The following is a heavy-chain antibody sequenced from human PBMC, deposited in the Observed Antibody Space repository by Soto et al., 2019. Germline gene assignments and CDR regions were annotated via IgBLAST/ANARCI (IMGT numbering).Heavy chain of an antibody. D-gene: IGHD3-10*01. CDR3: ARDEHGFGELLSDYYYGMDV. CDR1: GGTFSSYS. Sequence: QVQLAQSGAEVKKPGSSVKVSCKASGGTFSSYSIRWVRQAPGQGLEWMGRIIPILGIANYAQKFQGRVTITADESTSTAYMELSSLRSEDTAVYYCARDEHGFGELLSDYYYGMDVWGQGTTVTVSS. J-gene: IGHJ6*02. CDR2: IIPILGIA. V-gene: IGHV1-69*08.